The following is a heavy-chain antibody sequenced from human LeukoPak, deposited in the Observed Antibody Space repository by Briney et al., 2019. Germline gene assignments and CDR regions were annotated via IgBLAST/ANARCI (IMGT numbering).Heavy chain of an antibody. CDR1: GFLFEEYG. V-gene: IGHV3-20*04. CDR3: ARRGGYCSGDCYPDN. J-gene: IGHJ4*02. Sequence: GGSLRLSCEASGFLFEEYGMSWIRQRPGKGLEWVAGISWNGLSIHYADSVKGRLTISRDDAKKSLFLHMDGLSAEDTAFYYCARRGGYCSGDCYPDNWGQGTLVIVSS. D-gene: IGHD2-21*02. CDR2: ISWNGLSI.